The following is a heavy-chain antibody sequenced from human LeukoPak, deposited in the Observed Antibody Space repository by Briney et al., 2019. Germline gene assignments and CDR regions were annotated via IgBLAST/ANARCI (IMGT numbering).Heavy chain of an antibody. CDR2: VYTSGST. CDR3: ARDQTDYYDSSGYYYNY. V-gene: IGHV4-61*02. Sequence: SETLSLTCTVSGGSISSGSYYWSWIRQPAGKGLEWIGRVYTSGSTNYNPSLKSRVTISVDTSKNQFSLKLSSVTAADTAVYYCARDQTDYYDSSGYYYNYWGQGTLVTVSS. D-gene: IGHD3-22*01. J-gene: IGHJ4*02. CDR1: GGSISSGSYY.